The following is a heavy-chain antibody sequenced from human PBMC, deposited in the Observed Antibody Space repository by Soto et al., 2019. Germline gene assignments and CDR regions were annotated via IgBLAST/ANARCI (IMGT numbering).Heavy chain of an antibody. D-gene: IGHD3-9*01. CDR2: IYYSGST. CDR1: GGSISSGGYD. Sequence: PSETLSLTCTVSGGSISSGGYDWSWIRQHPXKGLEWIGYIYYSGSTYYNPSLKSRVTISVDTSKNQFSLKLSSVTAADTAVYYCARFNYDILTGLTHFDYWGQGTLVTVSS. CDR3: ARFNYDILTGLTHFDY. V-gene: IGHV4-31*03. J-gene: IGHJ4*02.